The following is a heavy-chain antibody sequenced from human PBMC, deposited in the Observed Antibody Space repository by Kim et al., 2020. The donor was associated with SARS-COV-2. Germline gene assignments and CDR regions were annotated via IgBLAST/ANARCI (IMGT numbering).Heavy chain of an antibody. CDR3: ASEVPEYYDGSGSMKTAFDY. Sequence: SETLSLTCTVFGDSITSGGYYWSWLRQHPGKGLEWLGYIYYRGTTYYNPSLNSRVAISIDTSKNQLSLNLDSVTAADTAVYYCASEVPEYYDGSGSMKTAFDYWGQGTLVTVSA. CDR2: IYYRGTT. CDR1: GDSITSGGYY. D-gene: IGHD3-22*01. V-gene: IGHV4-31*03. J-gene: IGHJ4*02.